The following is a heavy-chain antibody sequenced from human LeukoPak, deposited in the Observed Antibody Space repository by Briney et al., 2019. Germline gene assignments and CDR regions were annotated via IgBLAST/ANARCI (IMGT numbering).Heavy chain of an antibody. CDR2: ISDSGAST. D-gene: IGHD1-26*01. Sequence: GGSLRLSCAASGFTFSSYTMSWVRQAPGKGLEWVSAISDSGASTYYADSVKGRFTISRGNSKNTLFLQMNSLRAEDTAVYYCAKDRVVGSTYYFDYWGQGTLVTVSS. CDR3: AKDRVVGSTYYFDY. V-gene: IGHV3-23*01. J-gene: IGHJ4*02. CDR1: GFTFSSYT.